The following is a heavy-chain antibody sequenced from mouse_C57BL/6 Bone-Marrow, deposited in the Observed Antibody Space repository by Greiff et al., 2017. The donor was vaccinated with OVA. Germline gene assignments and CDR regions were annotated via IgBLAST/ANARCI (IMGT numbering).Heavy chain of an antibody. CDR1: GYTFTSYW. Sequence: VQLQQSGTELVKPGASVKLSCKASGYTFTSYWMHWVKQRPGQGLEWIGNINPSNGGTNYNEKFKSKATLTVDKSSSTAYMQLSSLTSEDSAVYYCAREGTTVVATSWYFDVWGTGTTVTVSS. V-gene: IGHV1-53*01. J-gene: IGHJ1*03. CDR3: AREGTTVVATSWYFDV. D-gene: IGHD1-1*01. CDR2: INPSNGGT.